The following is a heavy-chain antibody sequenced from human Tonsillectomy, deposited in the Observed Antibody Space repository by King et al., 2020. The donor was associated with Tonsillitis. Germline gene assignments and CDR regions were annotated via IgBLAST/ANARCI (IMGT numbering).Heavy chain of an antibody. J-gene: IGHJ4*02. Sequence: VTLKESGPALVKPTQTLTLTCTFSGFSLSTSAMCVSWIRQPPGKALEWLARIDWDXDKYYNTSLKTRLTISRDPSKNQVVLTMTXMDPVDTATYYCARTYMVRGAGIDYWGQGTLVTVSS. CDR3: ARTYMVRGAGIDY. V-gene: IGHV2-70*11. D-gene: IGHD3-10*01. CDR1: GFSLSTSAMC. CDR2: IDWDXDK.